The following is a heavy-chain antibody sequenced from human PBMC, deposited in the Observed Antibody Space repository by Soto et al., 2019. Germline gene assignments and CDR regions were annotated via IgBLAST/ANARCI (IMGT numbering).Heavy chain of an antibody. CDR3: VMVDNYVTPTPQDV. V-gene: IGHV1-18*01. CDR2: ISPYTGNT. D-gene: IGHD3-16*01. Sequence: QVQLVQSGDEVKKPGASVKVSCKASGYIFVNYGIAWVRQAPRQGLEWMGWISPYTGNTHSASKVQGRLTMTTDTYTSTAYMALGSLTSDDTAVYYCVMVDNYVTPTPQDVWGQGSTVTVSS. CDR1: GYIFVNYG. J-gene: IGHJ6*02.